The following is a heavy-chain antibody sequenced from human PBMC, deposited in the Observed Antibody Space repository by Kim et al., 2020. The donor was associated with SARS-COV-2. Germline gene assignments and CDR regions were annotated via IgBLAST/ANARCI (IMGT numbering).Heavy chain of an antibody. CDR3: ASVRGIAAAVRRFDP. V-gene: IGHV4-39*01. Sequence: PSRKIRVTISVDTSKNQFSLKLRSVTAADTAVYYCASVRGIAAAVRRFDPWGQGTLVTVSS. D-gene: IGHD6-13*01. J-gene: IGHJ5*02.